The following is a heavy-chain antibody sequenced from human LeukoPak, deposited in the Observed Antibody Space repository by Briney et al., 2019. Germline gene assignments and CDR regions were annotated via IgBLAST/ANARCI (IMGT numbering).Heavy chain of an antibody. Sequence: PGGSLRLSCAASGFTFSSYSVTWVRQAPGKGLEWVSSISSSSSYIYYADSVKGRFTISRDNAKNSLYLQMNSLRAEATAVYYCARCLVVATYYYGMDVWGQGTTVTVSS. CDR1: GFTFSSYS. D-gene: IGHD3-22*01. J-gene: IGHJ6*02. V-gene: IGHV3-21*01. CDR2: ISSSSSYI. CDR3: ARCLVVATYYYGMDV.